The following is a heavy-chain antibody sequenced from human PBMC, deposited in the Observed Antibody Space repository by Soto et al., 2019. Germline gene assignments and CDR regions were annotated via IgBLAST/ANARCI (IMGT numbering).Heavy chain of an antibody. CDR1: GYTLTELS. J-gene: IGHJ4*02. CDR3: ATVPFSEGAGLGYGFLCPGLRFDY. D-gene: IGHD3-3*01. Sequence: ASVKVSCKVSGYTLTELSMHWVRQAPGKGLEWMGGFDPEDGETIYAQKFQGRVTMTEDTSTDTAYMELSSLRSEDTAVYYCATVPFSEGAGLGYGFLCPGLRFDYWGQGTLVTVSS. CDR2: FDPEDGET. V-gene: IGHV1-24*01.